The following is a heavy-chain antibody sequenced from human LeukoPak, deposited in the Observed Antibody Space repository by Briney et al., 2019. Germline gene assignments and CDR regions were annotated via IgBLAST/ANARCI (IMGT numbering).Heavy chain of an antibody. CDR3: AKENNWNDGRFNYFDY. V-gene: IGHV3-23*01. Sequence: PGGSLRLSCAASEFTFSNYAMTWVRQAPGKGLKWVSTISGSGTATYYADSVKGRFTISRDNSKNTLYLQMSGLRAEDTAVYYCAKENNWNDGRFNYFDYWGQGTLVTVSS. J-gene: IGHJ4*02. D-gene: IGHD1-20*01. CDR1: EFTFSNYA. CDR2: ISGSGTAT.